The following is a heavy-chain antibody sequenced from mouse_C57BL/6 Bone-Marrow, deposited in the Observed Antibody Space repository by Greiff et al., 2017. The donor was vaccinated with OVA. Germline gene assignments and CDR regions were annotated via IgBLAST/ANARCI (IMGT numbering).Heavy chain of an antibody. CDR2: INPRSGYT. Sequence: QVQLQQSGAELAKPGASVKLSCKASGYTFTSYWMHWVKQRPGQGLEWIGYINPRSGYTKYNQKFKGKATLTADKSSSTAYMQLSSLTYAASAVSYCAIERTDYWGQGTTLTVSS. CDR1: GYTFTSYW. V-gene: IGHV1-7*01. J-gene: IGHJ2*01. CDR3: AIERTDY.